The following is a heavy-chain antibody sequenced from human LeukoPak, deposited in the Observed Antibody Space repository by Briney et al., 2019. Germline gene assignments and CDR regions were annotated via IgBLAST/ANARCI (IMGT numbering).Heavy chain of an antibody. CDR2: IYTSGST. D-gene: IGHD4-11*01. CDR1: GGSISSGSYY. J-gene: IGHJ5*02. Sequence: SETLSLTCTVSGGSISSGSYYWSWIRQPAGKGLEWIGRIYTSGSTNYNPSLKSRVTISVDTSKNQFSLKLSSVTAADTAVYYCARTHGVTTDNWFDPWGQGTLVTVSS. V-gene: IGHV4-61*02. CDR3: ARTHGVTTDNWFDP.